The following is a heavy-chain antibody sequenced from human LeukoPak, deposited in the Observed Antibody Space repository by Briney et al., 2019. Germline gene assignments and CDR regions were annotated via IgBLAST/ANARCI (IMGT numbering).Heavy chain of an antibody. Sequence: GGSLRLSCAASGFTFDDYGMSWVRQAPGKGLEWVSGINWNGGSTGYADSVKGGFTISRDNAKNSLYLQMNSLRAEDTALYYCARAPYYDILTGYYNYWGQGTLVTVSS. D-gene: IGHD3-9*01. CDR1: GFTFDDYG. V-gene: IGHV3-20*04. J-gene: IGHJ4*02. CDR2: INWNGGST. CDR3: ARAPYYDILTGYYNY.